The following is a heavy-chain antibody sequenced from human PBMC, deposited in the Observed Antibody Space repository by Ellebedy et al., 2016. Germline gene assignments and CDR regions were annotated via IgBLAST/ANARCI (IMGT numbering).Heavy chain of an antibody. D-gene: IGHD5/OR15-5a*01. CDR3: ALVSDGVDY. J-gene: IGHJ4*02. V-gene: IGHV3-23*01. CDR2: ISAGGGTT. CDR1: GFTFGNYA. Sequence: GGSLRLSCAASGFTFGNYAMSWVRQAPGKGLEWVSGISAGGGTTYYADSVKGRFTISRDDSKNTLYLQMNGLRADDTAVYYCALVSDGVDYWGQGTLVTVSS.